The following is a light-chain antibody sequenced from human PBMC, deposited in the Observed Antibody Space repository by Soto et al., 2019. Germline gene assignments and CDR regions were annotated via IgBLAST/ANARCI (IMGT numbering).Light chain of an antibody. CDR2: GAS. CDR3: QQYNNWPPIT. CDR1: QSVSSN. V-gene: IGKV3-15*01. J-gene: IGKJ5*01. Sequence: ETVMTQSPATLSLSPGERATLSCRASQSVSSNLAWYQQKPGQAPSLLIYGASTRATGIPARFSGSGSGREFSLTISSLQSEDFAVYYCQQYNNWPPITFGQGTRLEIK.